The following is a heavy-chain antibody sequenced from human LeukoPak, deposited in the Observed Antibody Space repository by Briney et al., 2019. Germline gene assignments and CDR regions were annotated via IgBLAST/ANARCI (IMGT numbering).Heavy chain of an antibody. D-gene: IGHD2-2*01. V-gene: IGHV3-48*03. Sequence: GGSLRLSCAASGFTFNVYEMNWVRQAPGKGLEWVSYISSSGSTIYYADSVKGRFTMSRDNAGDSLYLQMNSLRVEDTAVYYCARETDSTLFDYWGQGTLVTVSS. CDR2: ISSSGSTI. CDR1: GFTFNVYE. CDR3: ARETDSTLFDY. J-gene: IGHJ4*02.